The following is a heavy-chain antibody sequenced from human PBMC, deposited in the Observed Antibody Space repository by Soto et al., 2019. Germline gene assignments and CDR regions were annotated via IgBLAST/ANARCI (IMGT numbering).Heavy chain of an antibody. CDR3: ARAYSDAFDI. CDR2: ISSSGTGI. V-gene: IGHV3-11*01. Sequence: QVQLVESGGGLVKPGGSLRLSCAASGFTSSDYYMTWIRQAPGKGLEWVSYISSSGTGIYYADSVKGRFTISRDNAKNSLFLQMSSLRAEDTAVYYCARAYSDAFDIWGQGTMVTVSS. J-gene: IGHJ3*02. D-gene: IGHD2-15*01. CDR1: GFTSSDYY.